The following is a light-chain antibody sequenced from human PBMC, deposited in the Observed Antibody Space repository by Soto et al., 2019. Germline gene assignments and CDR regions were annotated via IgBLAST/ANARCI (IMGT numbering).Light chain of an antibody. J-gene: IGKJ1*01. V-gene: IGKV3-20*01. CDR1: QSLTSSH. CDR2: GTS. Sequence: IVLTRSPGTLSLSPGEGATLSCRASQSLTSSHLAWYQQKSGQAPRLLIYGTSSRATGIPDRFSGSGSGTDFTLTISRLEPEDSAVYFCQQYHASWTFGQGTKVDIK. CDR3: QQYHASWT.